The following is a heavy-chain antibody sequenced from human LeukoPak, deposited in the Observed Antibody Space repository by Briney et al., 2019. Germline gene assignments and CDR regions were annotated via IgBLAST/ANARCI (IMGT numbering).Heavy chain of an antibody. CDR2: IYYSGST. V-gene: IGHV4-59*08. J-gene: IGHJ5*02. CDR3: ARHPPGLRYFDP. Sequence: SETLSLTCTVSGGSISSYYWSWIRQPPGKGLEWIGYIYYSGSTNYNPSLKSRVTVSVDTSKNQFSLRLNSVTAADTAFYYCARHPPGLRYFDPWGQGTLVTVSS. D-gene: IGHD3-9*01. CDR1: GGSISSYY.